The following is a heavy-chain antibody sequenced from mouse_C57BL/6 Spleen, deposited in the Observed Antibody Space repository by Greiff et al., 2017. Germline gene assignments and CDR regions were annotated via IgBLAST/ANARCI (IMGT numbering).Heavy chain of an antibody. Sequence: QVQLQQPGAELVKPGASVKLSCKASGYTFTSYWMQWVTQRPGQGLEWIVEIDPSDSYTNYNQKVKGKATLTVETSSSTAYMQLSSLTSEDSAVYYCARVGTMVTTPEYYFDYWGQGTTLTVSS. CDR2: IDPSDSYT. CDR3: ARVGTMVTTPEYYFDY. V-gene: IGHV1-50*01. D-gene: IGHD2-2*01. CDR1: GYTFTSYW. J-gene: IGHJ2*01.